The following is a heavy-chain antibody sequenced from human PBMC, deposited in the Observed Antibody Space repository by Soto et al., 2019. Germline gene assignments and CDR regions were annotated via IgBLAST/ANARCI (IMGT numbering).Heavy chain of an antibody. CDR2: ISGSGGST. D-gene: IGHD1-26*01. CDR3: AKMMGATLYYYYGMDV. V-gene: IGHV3-23*01. J-gene: IGHJ6*02. CDR1: GFTFSSYA. Sequence: GGSLRLSCAASGFTFSSYAMSWVRQAPGKGLEWVSAISGSGGSTYYADSVKGRFTISRDNSKNTLYLQMNSLRAEDTAVYYCAKMMGATLYYYYGMDVWGQGTTVTVSS.